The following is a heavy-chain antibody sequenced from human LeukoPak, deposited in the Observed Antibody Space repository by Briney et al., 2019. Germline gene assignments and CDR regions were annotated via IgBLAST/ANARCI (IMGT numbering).Heavy chain of an antibody. D-gene: IGHD2-8*01. CDR3: AKDGELSDNGAFDI. V-gene: IGHV3-30*02. CDR1: GFTFRSYG. Sequence: GGSLRLSCAASGFTFRSYGMHWVRQAPGRGLEWVAFIRCDGSNKYYADSVKGRFTISRDNSKNTLYLQMNSLRAEDTAVYYCAKDGELSDNGAFDIWGQGTMVTVSS. J-gene: IGHJ3*02. CDR2: IRCDGSNK.